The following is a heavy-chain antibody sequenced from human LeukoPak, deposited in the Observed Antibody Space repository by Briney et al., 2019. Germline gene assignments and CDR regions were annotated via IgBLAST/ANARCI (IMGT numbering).Heavy chain of an antibody. J-gene: IGHJ3*02. Sequence: SVKVSCKASGGTFSSYAISWVRQAPGQGLEWMRRIIPIFGTANYAQKFQGRVTITTDESTSTAYMELSSLRSEDTAVYFCARDCLYHHACDAFDIWGQGTMVTVFS. D-gene: IGHD1-14*01. CDR1: GGTFSSYA. CDR3: ARDCLYHHACDAFDI. V-gene: IGHV1-69*05. CDR2: IIPIFGTA.